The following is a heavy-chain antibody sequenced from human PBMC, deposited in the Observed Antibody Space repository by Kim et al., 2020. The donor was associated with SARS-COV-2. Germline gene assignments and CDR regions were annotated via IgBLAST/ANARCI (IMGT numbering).Heavy chain of an antibody. V-gene: IGHV4-31*03. CDR1: GGSISSGGYY. D-gene: IGHD3-10*01. Sequence: SETLSLTCTVSGGSISSGGYYWSWIRQHPGKGLEWIGYIYYSGSTYYNPSLKSRVTISVDTSKNQFSLKLSSVTAADTAVYYCATAELWGYGSGVGAFDIWGQGTMVTVSS. J-gene: IGHJ3*02. CDR2: IYYSGST. CDR3: ATAELWGYGSGVGAFDI.